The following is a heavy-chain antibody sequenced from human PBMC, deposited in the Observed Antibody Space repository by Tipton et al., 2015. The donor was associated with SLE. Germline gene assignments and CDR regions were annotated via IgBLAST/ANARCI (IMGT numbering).Heavy chain of an antibody. CDR2: IYYSGST. CDR3: ARGEPYGVRGATPDY. CDR1: GGSISSYY. J-gene: IGHJ4*02. V-gene: IGHV4-59*01. D-gene: IGHD3-10*01. Sequence: TLSLTCTVSGGSISSYYWSWIRQPPGEGLEWIGYIYYSGSTNYNPSLKSRVTLSVDTSKNQFSLKLSSVTAADTAVYYCARGEPYGVRGATPDYWGQGTLVTVSS.